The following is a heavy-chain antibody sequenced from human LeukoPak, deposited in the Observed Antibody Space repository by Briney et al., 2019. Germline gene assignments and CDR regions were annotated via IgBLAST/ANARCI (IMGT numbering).Heavy chain of an antibody. CDR2: SYPGDSDT. CDR1: GYSFTSYW. CDR3: ARIKYSSLRGYARNFDY. J-gene: IGHJ4*02. Sequence: GESLKISCKGSGYSFTSYWIGWVRQMPGKGLEWMGISYPGDSDTRYSPSFQGQVTISADKSISTAYLQWSSLKASDTAMYYCARIKYSSLRGYARNFDYWGQGTLVTVSS. V-gene: IGHV5-51*01. D-gene: IGHD6-6*01.